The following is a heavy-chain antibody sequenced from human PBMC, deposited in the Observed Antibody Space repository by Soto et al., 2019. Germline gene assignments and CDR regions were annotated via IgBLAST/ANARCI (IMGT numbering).Heavy chain of an antibody. V-gene: IGHV3-30*18. CDR2: ISYDGSNK. CDR3: AKESQRYSSSWEYYFDY. CDR1: GFTFSSYG. J-gene: IGHJ4*02. Sequence: QVQLVESGGGVVQPGRSLRLSCAASGFTFSSYGMHWVRQAPGKGLEWVAVISYDGSNKYYADSVKGRFTISRDNSKNTLYPQMNSLRAEDTAVYYCAKESQRYSSSWEYYFDYWGQGTLVTVSS. D-gene: IGHD6-13*01.